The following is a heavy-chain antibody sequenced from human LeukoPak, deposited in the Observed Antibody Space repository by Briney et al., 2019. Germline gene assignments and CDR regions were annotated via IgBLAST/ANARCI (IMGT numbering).Heavy chain of an antibody. D-gene: IGHD6-6*01. J-gene: IGHJ4*02. CDR1: GDSISSGSFH. CDR2: IYTSGST. Sequence: PSQTLSLTCTVSGDSISSGSFHWSWVRQPAGKGLEWIGRIYTSGSTNYNPSLKSRVNISVDTSKNQFSLRLNSVTAGDTAVYYCARDLWGYRSSSYYFDYWGQGTLVTVSS. V-gene: IGHV4-61*02. CDR3: ARDLWGYRSSSYYFDY.